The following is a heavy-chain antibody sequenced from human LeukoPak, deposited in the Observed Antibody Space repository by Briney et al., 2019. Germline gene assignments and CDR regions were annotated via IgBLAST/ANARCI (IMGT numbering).Heavy chain of an antibody. CDR3: ARLGEDSGSYYSYDY. V-gene: IGHV4-39*01. CDR2: IYYSGNN. D-gene: IGHD3-10*01. J-gene: IGHJ4*02. CDR1: GGSIKSSSTYY. Sequence: PSETLSLTCTVSGGSIKSSSTYYWGWIRQPPGKGLEWIGSIYYSGNNYYNPSLTSRVTISVDTSKNQLSLKLNSVTAADTAVYYCARLGEDSGSYYSYDYWGQGTLVTVSS.